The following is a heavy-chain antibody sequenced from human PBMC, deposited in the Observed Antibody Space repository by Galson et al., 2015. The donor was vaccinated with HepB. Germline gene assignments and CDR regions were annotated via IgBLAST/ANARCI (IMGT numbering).Heavy chain of an antibody. D-gene: IGHD2-2*01. CDR1: GFTFSSYS. J-gene: IGHJ6*02. CDR3: ARGYCSSTSCYRYYGVDV. Sequence: SLRLSCAASGFTFSSYSMNWVRQAPGKGLEWVSSISSSSYIYYADSVKGRFTISRDNAKNSLYLQMNSLRAEDTAVYYCARGYCSSTSCYRYYGVDVWGQGTTVTVSS. CDR2: ISSSSYI. V-gene: IGHV3-21*01.